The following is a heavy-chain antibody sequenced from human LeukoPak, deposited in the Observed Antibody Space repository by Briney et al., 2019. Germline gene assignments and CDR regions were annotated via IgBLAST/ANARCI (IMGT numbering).Heavy chain of an antibody. CDR2: SYSDSNT. V-gene: IGHV3-53*01. CDR3: VRKNRDFNAAFDI. Sequence: LRLSYTASGFTVSNNYMSWVREAPGKGLEWVSISYSDSNTNYADSVKGRFTISRDTSQNTLSLQMNSLRAEDTAVYYCVRKNRDFNAAFDIWGQGTVVTVSS. D-gene: IGHD1-14*01. J-gene: IGHJ3*02. CDR1: GFTVSNNY.